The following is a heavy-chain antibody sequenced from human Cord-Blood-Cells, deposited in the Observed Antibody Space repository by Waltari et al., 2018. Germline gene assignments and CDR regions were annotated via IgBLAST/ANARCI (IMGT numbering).Heavy chain of an antibody. J-gene: IGHJ6*02. D-gene: IGHD2-2*01. CDR2: IIPIFGTA. CDR1: GGTFSSYA. CDR3: ARGGYCSSTRCYGGELDYYYYYGMDV. V-gene: IGHV1-69*01. Sequence: QVQLVQSGAAVKKPGSSVKVYCKASGGTFSSYAISWVRQSPGQGLAWMGGIIPIFGTANYAQKFQGRVTITADESTSTAYMELSSLRSEDTAVYYCARGGYCSSTRCYGGELDYYYYYGMDVWGQGTTVTVSS.